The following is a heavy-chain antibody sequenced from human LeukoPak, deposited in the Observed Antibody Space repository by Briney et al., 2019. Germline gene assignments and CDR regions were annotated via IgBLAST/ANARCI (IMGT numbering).Heavy chain of an antibody. J-gene: IGHJ4*02. CDR3: ARGQGAADY. CDR1: GGSISSGNW. D-gene: IGHD1-26*01. V-gene: IGHV4-4*02. CDR2: ISRTGSI. Sequence: SETLSLTCSVSGGSISSGNWWGWVRQPPGKGLEWIGEISRTGSIDYDPSVRSRATISLDKSKSQFSLRLTSLTSADTAVYYCARGQGAADYWGQGILVIVSS.